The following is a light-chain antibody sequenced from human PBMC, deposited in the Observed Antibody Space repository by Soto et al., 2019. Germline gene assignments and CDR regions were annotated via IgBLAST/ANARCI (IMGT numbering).Light chain of an antibody. CDR1: PIIYSS. Sequence: DIQMTQSPSSLSASVGDRVTITCRASPIIYSSLNWYHQKPWKAPKLLIYAASNLQSGVPSRFSGSGSGTDFTLSISSLQHEDFATYYCQQSYSAPYTFGQGNKREI. CDR2: AAS. J-gene: IGKJ2*01. CDR3: QQSYSAPYT. V-gene: IGKV1-39*01.